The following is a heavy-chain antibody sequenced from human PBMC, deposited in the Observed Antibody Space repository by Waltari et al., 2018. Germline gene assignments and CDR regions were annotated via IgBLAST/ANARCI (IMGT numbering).Heavy chain of an antibody. CDR3: VRDHWGPDY. Sequence: EVHLVESGGGLVQPGGSLRLSCAASGFTFADYWMSWVRQSPEKGPEWVANIHKDGSEKNYVDYVNGRFTISRDNAKDSVYLQMNSLRADDTAMYYCVRDHWGPDYWGQGTLVTVSS. V-gene: IGHV3-7*01. CDR2: IHKDGSEK. J-gene: IGHJ4*02. D-gene: IGHD7-27*01. CDR1: GFTFADYW.